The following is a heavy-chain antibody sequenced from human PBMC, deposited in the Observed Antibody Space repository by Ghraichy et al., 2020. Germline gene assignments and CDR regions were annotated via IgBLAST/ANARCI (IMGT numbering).Heavy chain of an antibody. J-gene: IGHJ4*02. CDR3: ASHLLGGGSYYLGTFDY. D-gene: IGHD1-26*01. CDR2: IYYSGST. Sequence: SETLSLTCTVSGGSISSYYWSWIRQPPGKGLEWIGYIYYSGSTNYNPSLKSRVTISVDTSKNQFSLKLSSVTAADTAVYYCASHLLGGGSYYLGTFDYWGQGTLVTVSS. CDR1: GGSISSYY. V-gene: IGHV4-59*08.